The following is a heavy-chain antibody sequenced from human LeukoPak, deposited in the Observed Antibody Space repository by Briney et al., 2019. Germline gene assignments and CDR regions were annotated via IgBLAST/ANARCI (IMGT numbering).Heavy chain of an antibody. CDR1: GGSISSYY. CDR3: ARLGSNNWFDP. Sequence: SETLSLTCTVSGGSISSYYCSWIRQPPGKGLEWIGYVSYSGRTNYNPSLKSRVTVSVDTSKNQFSLKLSSVTAVDTAVYYCARLGSNNWFDPWGQGTLVTVSS. J-gene: IGHJ5*02. CDR2: VSYSGRT. V-gene: IGHV4-59*01.